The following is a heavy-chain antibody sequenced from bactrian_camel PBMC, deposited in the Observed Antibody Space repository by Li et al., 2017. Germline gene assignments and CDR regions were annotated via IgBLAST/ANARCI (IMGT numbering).Heavy chain of an antibody. CDR2: IGSDGST. Sequence: HVQLVESGGGSVQAGGSPRPSCAASGYTTSDYCMAWFRQAPGKQREGVASIGSDGSTSYTDSVKGRFTISKDNARNTVLLQMNNLKPEDTAMYYCRAAEGAGSYRQCEVDYWGQGTQVTVS. V-gene: IGHV3S53*01. CDR1: GYTTSDYC. CDR3: RAAEGAGSYRQCEVDY. J-gene: IGHJ4*01. D-gene: IGHD1*01.